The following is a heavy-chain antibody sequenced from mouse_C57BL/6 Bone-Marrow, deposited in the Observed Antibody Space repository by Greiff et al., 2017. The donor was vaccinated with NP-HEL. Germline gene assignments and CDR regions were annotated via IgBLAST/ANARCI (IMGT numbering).Heavy chain of an antibody. Sequence: EVKLMESGGGLVQPGGSLSLSCAASGFTFTDYYMSWVRQPPGKALEWLGFIRNKANGYTTEYSASVKGRFTISRDNSQSILYLQMNALRAEDSATHYCARYGTTVRYFDVWGTGTTVTVSS. J-gene: IGHJ1*03. CDR1: GFTFTDYY. CDR2: IRNKANGYTT. D-gene: IGHD1-1*01. V-gene: IGHV7-3*01. CDR3: ARYGTTVRYFDV.